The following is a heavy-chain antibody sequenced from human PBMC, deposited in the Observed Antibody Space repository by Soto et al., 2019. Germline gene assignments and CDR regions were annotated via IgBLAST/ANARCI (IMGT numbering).Heavy chain of an antibody. V-gene: IGHV1-2*04. D-gene: IGHD6-19*01. CDR2: INPNSGGT. CDR1: GYTFTGYY. Sequence: ASVKVSCKASGYTFTGYYMQWVRQAPGQGLEWMGWINPNSGGTNYAQKSQGWVTMTRDTSISTAYMELSRLRSDDTAVYYCARVPIAVAGTFGYYGRDVWGQGTTVTVSS. J-gene: IGHJ6*02. CDR3: ARVPIAVAGTFGYYGRDV.